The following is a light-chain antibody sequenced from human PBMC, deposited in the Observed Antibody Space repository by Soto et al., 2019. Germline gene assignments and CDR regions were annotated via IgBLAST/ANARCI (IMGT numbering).Light chain of an antibody. CDR1: QSISSW. V-gene: IGKV1-5*01. CDR3: KQNNVYSWS. CDR2: DAA. Sequence: GDIVTITCPTSQSISSWLAWYQQKPVKAPKLRIYDAASLKGGVPSRFSGIGSGIEFTSPIRTLHPNVFAIYYCKQNNVYSWSFGQGTRWIS. J-gene: IGKJ1*01.